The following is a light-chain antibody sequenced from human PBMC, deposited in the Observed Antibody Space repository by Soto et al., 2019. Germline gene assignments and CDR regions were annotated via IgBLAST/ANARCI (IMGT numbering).Light chain of an antibody. CDR3: QTWGTGIQV. V-gene: IGLV4-69*02. J-gene: IGLJ2*01. Sequence: QSVLTQPPSASASLGASVKLTCTLSSGHSSYAIAWHQQQPEKGPRYLMKLNSDGSHTKGDGIPDRFSGSSSGTERYLTISSLQSEDEADYYCQTWGTGIQVFGGGTKL. CDR1: SGHSSYA. CDR2: LNSDGSH.